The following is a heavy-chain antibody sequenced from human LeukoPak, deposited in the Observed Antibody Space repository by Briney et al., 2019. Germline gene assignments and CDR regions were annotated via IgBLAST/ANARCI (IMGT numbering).Heavy chain of an antibody. J-gene: IGHJ4*02. V-gene: IGHV3-30-3*01. CDR1: GFAFSSYA. D-gene: IGHD2-2*02. Sequence: GGSLRLSCAASGFAFSSYAMHWVRQAPGKGLEWVAVISYDGSNKYYADSVKGRFTISRDNSKNSLYLQMNSLRAEDTAVYYCARDYGYCSSTSCYNGVYWGQGTLVTVSS. CDR3: ARDYGYCSSTSCYNGVY. CDR2: ISYDGSNK.